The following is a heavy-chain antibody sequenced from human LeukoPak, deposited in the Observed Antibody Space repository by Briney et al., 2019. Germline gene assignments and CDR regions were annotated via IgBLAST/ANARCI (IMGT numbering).Heavy chain of an antibody. Sequence: PSGTLCLTCAVYGGSFSGYYWNWIRQPPGRGLEWSGEINHSGSTNNNPSLKSRVTITVDTYKNQFSLKVSSVTAADGAVYFCARVYGSSNNFFDLWGQGTLVTVSS. CDR3: ARVYGSSNNFFDL. D-gene: IGHD6-13*01. CDR2: INHSGST. CDR1: GGSFSGYY. V-gene: IGHV4-34*01. J-gene: IGHJ5*02.